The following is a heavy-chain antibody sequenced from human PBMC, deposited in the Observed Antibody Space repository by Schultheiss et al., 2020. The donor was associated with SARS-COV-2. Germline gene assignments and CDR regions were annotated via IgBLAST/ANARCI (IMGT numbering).Heavy chain of an antibody. CDR1: GGSISSYY. J-gene: IGHJ3*02. Sequence: SETLSLTCTVSGGSISSYYWSWIRQPPGKGLEWIGYIFYTGSTNDNPSLKSRVTISVDTSKNQFSLKLSSVTAADTAVYYCARDGAPNTHAFDIWGQGTMVTVSS. CDR2: IFYTGST. D-gene: IGHD2-15*01. V-gene: IGHV4-59*01. CDR3: ARDGAPNTHAFDI.